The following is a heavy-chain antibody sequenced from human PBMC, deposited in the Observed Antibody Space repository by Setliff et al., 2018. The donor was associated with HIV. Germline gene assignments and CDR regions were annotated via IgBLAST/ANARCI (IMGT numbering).Heavy chain of an antibody. D-gene: IGHD5-12*01. CDR3: TTEKRGSGAYFFDH. CDR1: GFTFNNVW. J-gene: IGHJ4*02. CDR2: VKSRTDGGTT. Sequence: KPEGSLRLSCEASGFTFNNVWMHWVRQAPGKGLEWVGRVKSRTDGGTTDYAAPVKGRFTISRDDSKNTLYLVMSGLRTEDTAIYYCTTEKRGSGAYFFDHWGQGTLVTVSS. V-gene: IGHV3-15*01.